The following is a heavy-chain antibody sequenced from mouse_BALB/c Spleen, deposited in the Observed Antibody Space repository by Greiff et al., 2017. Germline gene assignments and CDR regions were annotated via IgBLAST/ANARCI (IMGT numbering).Heavy chain of an antibody. Sequence: QVQLQQSAAELARPGASVKMSCKASGYTFTSYTMHWVKQRPGQGLEWIGHINPSSGYTEYNQKFKDKTTLTADKSSSTAYMQLSSLTSEDSAVYYCARGGNYRAWFAYWGQGTLVTVSA. V-gene: IGHV1-4*02. D-gene: IGHD2-1*01. J-gene: IGHJ3*01. CDR3: ARGGNYRAWFAY. CDR1: GYTFTSYT. CDR2: INPSSGYT.